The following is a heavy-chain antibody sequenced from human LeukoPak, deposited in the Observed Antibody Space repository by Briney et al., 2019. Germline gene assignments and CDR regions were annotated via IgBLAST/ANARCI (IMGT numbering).Heavy chain of an antibody. Sequence: GGSLRLSCAASGFTFSSYGMHWVRQAPGKGLEWVAVIWYDGSNKYYADTVKGRFTISRDNSKNTLDVQMNSLRAEDTAVYYCAREPYYYGSGIWGYFDYWGQGTLVTVTS. D-gene: IGHD3-10*01. V-gene: IGHV3-33*01. CDR3: AREPYYYGSGIWGYFDY. CDR2: IWYDGSNK. CDR1: GFTFSSYG. J-gene: IGHJ4*02.